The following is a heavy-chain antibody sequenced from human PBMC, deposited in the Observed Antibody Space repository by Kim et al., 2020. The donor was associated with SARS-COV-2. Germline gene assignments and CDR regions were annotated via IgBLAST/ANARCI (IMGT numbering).Heavy chain of an antibody. J-gene: IGHJ4*02. V-gene: IGHV1-69*01. CDR3: ARLTGDY. D-gene: IGHD2-8*02. Sequence: IFGTENYAQKFQGRVTITADESTSTAYMELSSLRSEDTAVYYCARLTGDYWGQGTLVTVSS. CDR2: IFGTE.